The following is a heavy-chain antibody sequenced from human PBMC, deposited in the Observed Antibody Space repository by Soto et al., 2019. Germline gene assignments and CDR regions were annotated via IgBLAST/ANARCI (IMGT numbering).Heavy chain of an antibody. D-gene: IGHD6-13*01. CDR3: ARAVAAAGTFDP. CDR1: GITFSNYA. Sequence: ASVKVSCKASGITFSNYAISWVRQAPGQGLEWMGWISGYNGNTNYAQKLQGRVTMTTDTSTSTAYMELRSLRSDDTAVYYCARAVAAAGTFDPWGQGTLVTVSS. CDR2: ISGYNGNT. V-gene: IGHV1-18*01. J-gene: IGHJ5*02.